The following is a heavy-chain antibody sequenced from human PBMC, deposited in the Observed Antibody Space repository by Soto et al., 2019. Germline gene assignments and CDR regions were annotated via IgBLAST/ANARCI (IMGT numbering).Heavy chain of an antibody. D-gene: IGHD4-17*01. CDR2: VSGSSTYT. V-gene: IGHV3-11*06. CDR1: GFTLSDYY. CDR3: AREPLRRYFDY. J-gene: IGHJ4*02. Sequence: GGSLRLSCAASGFTLSDYYMSWIRQAPGKGLEWVSSVSGSSTYTNHADSVKGRFIISRDNAKNSLYLQMNSLRTDDTAVYYCAREPLRRYFDYWGQGTLVTVSS.